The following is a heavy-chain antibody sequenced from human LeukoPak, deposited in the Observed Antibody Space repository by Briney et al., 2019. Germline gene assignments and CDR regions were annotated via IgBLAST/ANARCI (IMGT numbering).Heavy chain of an antibody. Sequence: GGSLRLSRAPPGFTFSSYAMSWVRQAPGKGLEWVSAISGSGGSTYYADSVKGRFTISRDNSKNTLYLQMNSLRAEDTAVYYCAKFDYDILTGYSTFDYWGQGTLVTVSS. D-gene: IGHD3-9*01. CDR1: GFTFSSYA. J-gene: IGHJ4*02. CDR3: AKFDYDILTGYSTFDY. CDR2: ISGSGGST. V-gene: IGHV3-23*01.